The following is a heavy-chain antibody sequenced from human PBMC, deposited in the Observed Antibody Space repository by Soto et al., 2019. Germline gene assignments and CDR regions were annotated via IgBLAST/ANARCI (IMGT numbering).Heavy chain of an antibody. D-gene: IGHD3-3*01. J-gene: IGHJ6*03. CDR3: AKASLTHYDFWSGPASAYMDV. CDR1: GGSFSNDY. V-gene: IGHV4-34*01. CDR2: INHSGSS. Sequence: SETLSLTCAVYGGSFSNDYWSWIRQPPGKGLEWIGEINHSGSSNYNPSLKTRVTISIDTSRNQFSLQLSSVTAADTAVYYCAKASLTHYDFWSGPASAYMDVWGKGTTVTVSS.